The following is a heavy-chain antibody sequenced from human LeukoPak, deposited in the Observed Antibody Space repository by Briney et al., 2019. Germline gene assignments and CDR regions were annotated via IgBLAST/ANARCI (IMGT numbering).Heavy chain of an antibody. CDR3: AGSSGYYWGAFDI. CDR1: GFTFSSYA. J-gene: IGHJ3*02. V-gene: IGHV3-30*01. Sequence: GGSLRLSCAASGFTFSSYAMHWARQAPGKGLEWVAVISYDGGNKYYADSVKGRFTISRDNSKNTLYLQMNSLRAEDTAMYYCAGSSGYYWGAFDIWGQGTMVTVSS. CDR2: ISYDGGNK. D-gene: IGHD3-22*01.